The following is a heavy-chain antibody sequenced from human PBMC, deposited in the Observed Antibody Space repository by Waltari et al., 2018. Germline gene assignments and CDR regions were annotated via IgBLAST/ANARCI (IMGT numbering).Heavy chain of an antibody. D-gene: IGHD3-10*01. Sequence: QVPLVQSGAVVKKPGSSVKVFCRASGGTFSSYASGWVRQPPGEGLGWMGGIIPIFGTANYEQKFQGRVTITADESTSTAYMELSSLRSEDTAVYYCAREVTMVRGALLDAFDIWGQGTMVTVSS. CDR2: IIPIFGTA. V-gene: IGHV1-69*01. J-gene: IGHJ3*02. CDR3: AREVTMVRGALLDAFDI. CDR1: GGTFSSYA.